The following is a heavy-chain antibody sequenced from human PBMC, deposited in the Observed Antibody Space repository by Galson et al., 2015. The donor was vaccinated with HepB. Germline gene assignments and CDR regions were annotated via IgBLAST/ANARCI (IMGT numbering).Heavy chain of an antibody. D-gene: IGHD6-13*01. CDR2: IIPIFGTA. CDR1: GGTFSSYA. J-gene: IGHJ3*02. V-gene: IGHV1-69*13. CDR3: ASRPGGAAARARGAFDI. Sequence: SVKVSCKASGGTFSSYAISWVRQAPGQGLEWMGGIIPIFGTANYAQKFQGRVTITADESTSTAYMELSSLRSEDTAVYYCASRPGGAAARARGAFDIWGQGTMVTVSS.